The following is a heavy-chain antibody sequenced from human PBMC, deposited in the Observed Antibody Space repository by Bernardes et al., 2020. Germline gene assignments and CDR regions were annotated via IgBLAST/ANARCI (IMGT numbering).Heavy chain of an antibody. CDR1: GDSISNNTVA. Sequence: SQTLSLTCAISGDSISNNTVAWNWIRQSPSRGLEWLGRTYFRSMWYNEHAVYVKSRITINPHTSKNQFSLQLNSVTPEDTAVYYCATGSTSGWAAFDVWGQGTMGTVSS. D-gene: IGHD6-19*01. CDR2: TYFRSMWYN. V-gene: IGHV6-1*01. CDR3: ATGSTSGWAAFDV. J-gene: IGHJ3*01.